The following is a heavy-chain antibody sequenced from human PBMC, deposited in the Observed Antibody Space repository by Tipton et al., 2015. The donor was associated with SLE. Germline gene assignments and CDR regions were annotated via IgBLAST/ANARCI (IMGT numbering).Heavy chain of an antibody. CDR3: ARGRRYDFDY. V-gene: IGHV4-34*01. Sequence: TLSLTCTVSGGSISSYYWSWIRQPPGKGLEWIGEINHSGSTNYNPSLKSRVTISVDTSKNQFSLKLSSVTAADTAVYYCARGRRYDFDYWGQGTLVTVSS. CDR1: GGSISSYY. D-gene: IGHD3-16*01. CDR2: INHSGST. J-gene: IGHJ4*02.